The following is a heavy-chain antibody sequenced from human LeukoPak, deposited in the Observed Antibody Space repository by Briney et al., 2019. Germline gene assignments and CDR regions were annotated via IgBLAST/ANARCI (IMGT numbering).Heavy chain of an antibody. V-gene: IGHV4-34*01. Sequence: PSETLSLTCAVYGGSSSGYYWSWIRQPPGKGLEWIGEINHSGSTNYNPSLKSRVTISVDTSKNQFSLKLSSVTAADTAVYYCARGRGYSGYGYYFDYWGQGTLVTVSS. D-gene: IGHD5-12*01. CDR1: GGSSSGYY. CDR2: INHSGST. J-gene: IGHJ4*02. CDR3: ARGRGYSGYGYYFDY.